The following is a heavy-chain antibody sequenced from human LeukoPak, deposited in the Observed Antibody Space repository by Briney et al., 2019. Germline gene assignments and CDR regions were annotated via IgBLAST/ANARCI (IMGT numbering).Heavy chain of an antibody. CDR2: INSDGSST. CDR3: ARAISHSNYGVDV. J-gene: IGHJ6*02. D-gene: IGHD6-13*01. Sequence: GGSLRLSCAASGFTFTNHWMHRVRQAPGKGLVWVSRINSDGSSTSFADSVKGRFTISRDNAKNTLYLQMNSLRAEDTAVYYCARAISHSNYGVDVWGQGTTVTVSS. CDR1: GFTFTNHW. V-gene: IGHV3-74*01.